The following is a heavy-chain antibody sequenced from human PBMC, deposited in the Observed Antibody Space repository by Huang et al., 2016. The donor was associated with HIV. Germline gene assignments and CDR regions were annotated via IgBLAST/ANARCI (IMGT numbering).Heavy chain of an antibody. Sequence: QVHLAESGGGVVRPGNSLRLSCSASGFTFTQYGMHWVRQGAGKGVGLVAAVSFDGSNRFDRDSVKGRFIISRDNSKNMLYLQMSSLRIEDTAVYYCVREGLRSTFTSSWYYFDSWGQGTLVTVSS. CDR3: VREGLRSTFTSSWYYFDS. D-gene: IGHD3-16*01. V-gene: IGHV3-30*03. J-gene: IGHJ4*02. CDR1: GFTFTQYG. CDR2: VSFDGSNR.